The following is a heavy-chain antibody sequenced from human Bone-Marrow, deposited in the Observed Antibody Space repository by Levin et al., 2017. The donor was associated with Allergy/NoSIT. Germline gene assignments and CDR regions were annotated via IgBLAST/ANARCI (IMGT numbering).Heavy chain of an antibody. J-gene: IGHJ1*01. Sequence: SQTLSLTCTVSGGSISSSSYYWGWIRQPPGKGLEWIGSIYYSGSTYYNPSLKSRVTISVDTSKNQFSLKLSSVTAADTAVYYCASIAAAGIPQHWGQGTLVTVSS. CDR1: GGSISSSSYY. D-gene: IGHD6-13*01. CDR2: IYYSGST. V-gene: IGHV4-39*01. CDR3: ASIAAAGIPQH.